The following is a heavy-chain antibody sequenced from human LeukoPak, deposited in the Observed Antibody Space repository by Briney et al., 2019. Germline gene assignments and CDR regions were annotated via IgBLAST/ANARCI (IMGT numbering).Heavy chain of an antibody. Sequence: SETLSLTCAVYGGSFSGYYWSWIRQPPGKGLEWIGEINHSGSTNYNPSLKSRVTISVDTSKNQFSLKLSSVTAADTAVYYCARGWYGDSYYFDYWGQGTLVTVSS. CDR3: ARGWYGDSYYFDY. V-gene: IGHV4-34*01. CDR2: INHSGST. D-gene: IGHD3-10*01. J-gene: IGHJ4*02. CDR1: GGSFSGYY.